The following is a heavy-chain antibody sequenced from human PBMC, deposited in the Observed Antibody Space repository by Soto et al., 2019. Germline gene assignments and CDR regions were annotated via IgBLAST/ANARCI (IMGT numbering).Heavy chain of an antibody. CDR3: AKRSPHSSGWYSPIFDY. CDR2: ISESGGST. V-gene: IGHV3-23*01. D-gene: IGHD6-13*01. CDR1: GFSFSDYA. J-gene: IGHJ4*02. Sequence: GGSLRLSCAASGFSFSDYAMSWVRQAPGKGLEWVSVISESGGSTHYADSVRGRFTVSRDNSKNSLSLRMNSLRDEDTAVYFCAKRSPHSSGWYSPIFDYWGQGARVTVS.